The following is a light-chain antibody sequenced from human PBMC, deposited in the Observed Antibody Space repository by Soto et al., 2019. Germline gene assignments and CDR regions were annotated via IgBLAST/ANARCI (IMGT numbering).Light chain of an antibody. J-gene: IGLJ2*01. CDR1: SSGVGSYNL. CDR3: SSYAGSSTLV. V-gene: IGLV2-23*02. Sequence: QSALTQPASVSGSPGQSITISRTGTSSGVGSYNLVSWYQQHPGTAPKLMIYEVIYRPSGVSNRFSGSKSGNTASLTISGLQAEDEADYYCSSYAGSSTLVFGGGTKLTVL. CDR2: EVI.